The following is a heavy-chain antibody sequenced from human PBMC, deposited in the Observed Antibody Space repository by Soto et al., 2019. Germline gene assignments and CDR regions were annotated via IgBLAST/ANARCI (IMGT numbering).Heavy chain of an antibody. J-gene: IGHJ6*03. CDR1: GGTFSSYT. D-gene: IGHD3-3*01. Sequence: ASVKVSCKASGGTFSSYTINWVQQATGQGLEWMGWMNPNSGNTGYAQKFQGRVTMTRNTSISTAYMELSSLRSEDTAVYYCARRGYYDFWSGYAYMDVWGKGTTVTVSS. V-gene: IGHV1-8*02. CDR2: MNPNSGNT. CDR3: ARRGYYDFWSGYAYMDV.